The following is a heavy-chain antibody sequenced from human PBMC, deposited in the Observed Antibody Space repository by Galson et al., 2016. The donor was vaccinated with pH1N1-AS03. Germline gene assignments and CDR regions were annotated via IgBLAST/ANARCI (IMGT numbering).Heavy chain of an antibody. CDR3: AKDLEDYYESSGYFDY. J-gene: IGHJ4*02. CDR2: ISYDENYK. V-gene: IGHV3-30*18. Sequence: SLRLSCAASGFTFSTFGMHWVRQAPGKGLEWVAVISYDENYKYYADSLKGRFTISRDNSKNTLYLQMNSLRAEDTAMYYCAKDLEDYYESSGYFDYWGRGTLVTVSS. CDR1: GFTFSTFG. D-gene: IGHD3-22*01.